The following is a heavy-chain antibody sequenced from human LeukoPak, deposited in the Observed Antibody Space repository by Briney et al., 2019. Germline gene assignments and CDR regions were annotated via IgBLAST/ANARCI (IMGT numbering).Heavy chain of an antibody. Sequence: PGSSVKVSCKASGGTFSNYAITWVRQAPGQGLEWMRGIIPLFDTANYAQKLQGRVTITADKSTSTAYIELSSLRSEDTAVYYCASEPPFYDILTAYSPYPWGQGTLVTVSS. V-gene: IGHV1-69*06. D-gene: IGHD3-9*01. CDR3: ASEPPFYDILTAYSPYP. J-gene: IGHJ5*02. CDR1: GGTFSNYA. CDR2: IIPLFDTA.